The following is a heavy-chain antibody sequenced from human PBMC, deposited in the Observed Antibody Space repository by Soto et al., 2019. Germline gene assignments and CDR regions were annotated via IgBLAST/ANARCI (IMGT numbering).Heavy chain of an antibody. D-gene: IGHD3-3*01. Sequence: GGSLRLSCAASGFTFSSYDMHWVRQATGKGLEWVSAIGTAGDTYYPGSVKGRFTISRENAKNSLYLQMNSLRAEDTAVYYCARDLRTIFGVVRAHGMDVWGQGTTVTVS. V-gene: IGHV3-13*01. J-gene: IGHJ6*02. CDR2: IGTAGDT. CDR3: ARDLRTIFGVVRAHGMDV. CDR1: GFTFSSYD.